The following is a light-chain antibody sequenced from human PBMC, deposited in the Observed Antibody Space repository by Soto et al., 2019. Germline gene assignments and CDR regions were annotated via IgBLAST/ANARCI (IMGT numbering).Light chain of an antibody. Sequence: IVLTQSPGTLSLSPGDRATLSCRASQSVTGTYLAWYQHKPGQAPRLLIYGESIRATGIPDRFSGSGSGTDFTLTISRLEPEDFAVYYCQQYGSPLWTFGQGTKVEI. CDR3: QQYGSPLWT. J-gene: IGKJ1*01. CDR2: GES. CDR1: QSVTGTY. V-gene: IGKV3-20*01.